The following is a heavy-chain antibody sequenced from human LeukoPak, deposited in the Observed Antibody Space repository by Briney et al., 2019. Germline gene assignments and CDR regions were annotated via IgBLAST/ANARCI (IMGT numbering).Heavy chain of an antibody. V-gene: IGHV4-34*01. CDR3: ARREADDTLTGLKREIDY. CDR2: INHSGST. CDR1: GGSFSGYY. D-gene: IGHD3-9*01. J-gene: IGHJ4*02. Sequence: PSETLSLTCAVYGGSFSGYYWSWIRQPPGKGLEWIGEINHSGSTNYNPSLKSRVTISIDTSKNQFSLKLSSVTAADTAVYYCARREADDTLTGLKREIDYWGQGTLVTVSS.